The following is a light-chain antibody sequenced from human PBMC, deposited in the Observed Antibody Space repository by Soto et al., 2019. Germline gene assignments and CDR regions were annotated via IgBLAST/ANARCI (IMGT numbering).Light chain of an antibody. CDR2: RNN. J-gene: IGLJ1*01. CDR1: TSNIGSNY. CDR3: ATWDDSLNGFYV. V-gene: IGLV1-47*01. Sequence: SVLTQPPAASGTPVQGVTISCSGSTSNIGSNYVYWYQQLPGTAPKLLIYRNNQRPSGVPDRFSGSKSGTSASLAISGLRSDDEADYFCATWDDSLNGFYVFGTGTKVTVL.